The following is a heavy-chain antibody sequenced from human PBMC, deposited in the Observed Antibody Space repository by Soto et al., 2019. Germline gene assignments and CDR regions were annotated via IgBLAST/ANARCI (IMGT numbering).Heavy chain of an antibody. CDR1: GYSFTSYW. CDR2: IDPSDSYT. CDR3: ARLRHEGPPGIAAAGDYYYYGMDV. V-gene: IGHV5-10-1*01. J-gene: IGHJ6*02. Sequence: PGESLKISCKGSGYSFTSYWISWVRQMPGKGLEWMGRIDPSDSYTNYSPSFQGHVTISADKSISTAYLQWSSLKASDTAMYYCARLRHEGPPGIAAAGDYYYYGMDVWGQGTTVTVSS. D-gene: IGHD6-13*01.